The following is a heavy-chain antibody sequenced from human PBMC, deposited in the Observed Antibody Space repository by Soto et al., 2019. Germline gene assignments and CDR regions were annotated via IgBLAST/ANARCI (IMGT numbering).Heavy chain of an antibody. Sequence: PGGSLRLSCAASGFTFSSYAMGWVRQAPGKGLDWVSVIRGSGGSTYSADSVKGRFTIPRDNSKNILYLQRNSLRAEDTAVYYCAKGITDTGGYYYSSMDVWGQGTAVTSP. V-gene: IGHV3-23*01. CDR1: GFTFSSYA. J-gene: IGHJ6*02. D-gene: IGHD3-16*01. CDR2: IRGSGGST. CDR3: AKGITDTGGYYYSSMDV.